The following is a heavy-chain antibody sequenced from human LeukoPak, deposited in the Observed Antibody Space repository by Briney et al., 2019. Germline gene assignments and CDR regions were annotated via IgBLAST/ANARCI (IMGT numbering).Heavy chain of an antibody. Sequence: PSETLSLTCTVSGGSISGYYWSWIRQPPGKGLEWIGYIYYSGSTNYNPSLKSRVTISVDTSKNQFSLKLSSVTAADTAVYYCARVDDYGDYRFDYWGQGTLVTVSS. CDR3: ARVDDYGDYRFDY. V-gene: IGHV4-59*01. D-gene: IGHD4-17*01. J-gene: IGHJ4*02. CDR1: GGSISGYY. CDR2: IYYSGST.